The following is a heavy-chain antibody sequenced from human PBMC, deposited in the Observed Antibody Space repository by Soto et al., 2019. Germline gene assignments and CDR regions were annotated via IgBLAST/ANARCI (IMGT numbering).Heavy chain of an antibody. CDR1: GFIFNTYW. J-gene: IGHJ5*02. V-gene: IGHV3-74*01. CDR3: TRAKASGTSAPAP. Sequence: EVQVVESGGGLVQPGGSLRLSCAASGFIFNTYWMHWVRQAPGKGLVWISRINSDGSIADYADSVRGRITISRDNTKNTVYLQMNSLRVEDTAVYYCTRAKASGTSAPAPWGQGTLVTVSA. D-gene: IGHD3-10*01. CDR2: INSDGSIA.